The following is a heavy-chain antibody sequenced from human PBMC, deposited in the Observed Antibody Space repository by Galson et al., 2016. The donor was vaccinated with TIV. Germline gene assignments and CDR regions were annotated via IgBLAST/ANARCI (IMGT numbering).Heavy chain of an antibody. V-gene: IGHV1-69*05. D-gene: IGHD5-18*01. CDR3: AKSIGGYSFGYFDY. Sequence: SVKVSCKASGGTFSSYAVSWVRQAPGQGLEWVGGIIPIFGTSNYAQRFQGRVTITTDESTADSTSTAYMELSSLRSEDTAVYYCAKSIGGYSFGYFDYWGQGTLVTVSS. J-gene: IGHJ4*02. CDR2: IIPIFGTS. CDR1: GGTFSSYA.